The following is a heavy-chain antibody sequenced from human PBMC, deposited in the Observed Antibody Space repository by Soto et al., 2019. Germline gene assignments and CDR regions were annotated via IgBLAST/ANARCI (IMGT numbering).Heavy chain of an antibody. V-gene: IGHV4-59*01. Sequence: SETLSLTCTVSGGSISSYFYIWVRQPPGEGLEWIGSVYYTGTTDYNPSLKSRVTISVDTSKTQFSLDLRSVTAADTAVYYCARDLAAVPRAFDYWGRGTLVTVSS. CDR1: GGSISSYF. J-gene: IGHJ4*02. D-gene: IGHD6-13*01. CDR3: ARDLAAVPRAFDY. CDR2: VYYTGTT.